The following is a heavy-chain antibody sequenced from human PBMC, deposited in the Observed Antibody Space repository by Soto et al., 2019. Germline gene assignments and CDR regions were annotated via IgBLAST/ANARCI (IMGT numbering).Heavy chain of an antibody. CDR1: GDSVSSSYYY. V-gene: IGHV4-39*01. CDR2: IFYSGST. D-gene: IGHD6-13*01. J-gene: IGHJ6*02. Sequence: ETLSLTCTVSGDSVSSSYYYWGWIRQPPGKGLEWIGSIFYSGSTYYNPSLKSRVTISVDTSKNQFSLKLSSVTAADTAVYYCARRGSSRQIYHYGMDVWGQGTTVTVSS. CDR3: ARRGSSRQIYHYGMDV.